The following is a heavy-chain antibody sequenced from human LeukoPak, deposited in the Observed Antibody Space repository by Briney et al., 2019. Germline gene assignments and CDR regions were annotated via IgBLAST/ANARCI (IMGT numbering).Heavy chain of an antibody. J-gene: IGHJ4*02. Sequence: GGSLRLSCAASGFTFSTYSMNWVRQAPGKGLGWVSYISGGSSNTFYADSVKGRFTISRDNAKNSLYLQMNSLRAEDTAVYYCARRSSSIDYWGQGTLVTVSS. CDR2: ISGGSSNT. V-gene: IGHV3-48*01. CDR1: GFTFSTYS. CDR3: ARRSSSIDY. D-gene: IGHD1-26*01.